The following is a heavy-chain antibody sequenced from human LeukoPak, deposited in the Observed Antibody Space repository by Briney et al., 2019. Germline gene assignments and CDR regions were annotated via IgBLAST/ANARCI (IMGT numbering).Heavy chain of an antibody. V-gene: IGHV3-23*01. CDR3: AKIEGAGPRGAFHV. D-gene: IGHD2-21*01. Sequence: GSLRLSCAASGFTFSSYAMSWVRQAPGKGLEWVSAISGSGGSTYYADSVKGQFTISRDNSKDTLWLQISSLRVEHTAIYYCAKIEGAGPRGAFHVWGQGTMLIVSS. CDR1: GFTFSSYA. J-gene: IGHJ3*01. CDR2: ISGSGGST.